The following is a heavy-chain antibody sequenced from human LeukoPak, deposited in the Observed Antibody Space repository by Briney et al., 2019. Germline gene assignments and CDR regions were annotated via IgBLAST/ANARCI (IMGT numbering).Heavy chain of an antibody. V-gene: IGHV3-23*01. CDR1: GFIFNNYA. D-gene: IGHD1-1*01. J-gene: IGHJ4*02. Sequence: GGSLRLSCAASGFIFNNYAMTWVRQAPGKGLEWISSINGHDGSTYYADSVKGRFTISRDNSQNMLFLQMDSLRAGDTALYYCAKDMAQSTYNSLDDWGQGTLVTASS. CDR3: AKDMAQSTYNSLDD. CDR2: INGHDGST.